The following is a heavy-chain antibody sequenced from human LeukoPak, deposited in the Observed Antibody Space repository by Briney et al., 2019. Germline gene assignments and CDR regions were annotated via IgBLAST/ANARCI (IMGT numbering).Heavy chain of an antibody. V-gene: IGHV3-23*01. Sequence: GGSLRLSCAASGFTFSSYAMSWVRQAPGKGLEWVSATSGSGGSTYYADSVKGRFTISRDNSKNTLYLQMNSLRAEDTAVYYCANSDYGVPRYYFDYWGQGTLVTVSS. J-gene: IGHJ4*02. CDR3: ANSDYGVPRYYFDY. CDR1: GFTFSSYA. CDR2: TSGSGGST. D-gene: IGHD4-17*01.